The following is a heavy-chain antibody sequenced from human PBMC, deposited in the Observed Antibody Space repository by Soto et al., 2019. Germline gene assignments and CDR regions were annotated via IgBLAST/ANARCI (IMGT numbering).Heavy chain of an antibody. CDR1: GFTFSNFW. CDR3: ASEPNDSTGYYPTYFDS. D-gene: IGHD3-22*01. V-gene: IGHV3-74*01. Sequence: GGSLRLSCAASGFTFSNFWMHWVRQAPGKGLVWVSHISSDGSRTSYADSVKGRFTISRDNAKNTLYLQMNSLRAEDTAVYYCASEPNDSTGYYPTYFDSWGQVALVPASS. CDR2: ISSDGSRT. J-gene: IGHJ4*02.